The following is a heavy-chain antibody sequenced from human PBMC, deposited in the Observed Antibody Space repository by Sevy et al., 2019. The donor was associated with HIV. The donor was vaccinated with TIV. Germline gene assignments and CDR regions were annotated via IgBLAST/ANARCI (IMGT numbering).Heavy chain of an antibody. CDR1: GLIFSHYG. J-gene: IGHJ4*02. CDR2: ISYDGSDT. V-gene: IGHV3-30*02. D-gene: IGHD6-13*01. Sequence: GESLKISCSASGLIFSHYGMHWVRQAPGKGLEWVAFISYDGSDTYYVDSVKGRFSISRDNSKNTVYLQINSLRTEDTALYYCAKNTADAGTGGFDYWGQGTLVTVSS. CDR3: AKNTADAGTGGFDY.